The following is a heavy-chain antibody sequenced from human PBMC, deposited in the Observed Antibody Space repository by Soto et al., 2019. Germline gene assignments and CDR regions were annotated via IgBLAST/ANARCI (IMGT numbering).Heavy chain of an antibody. Sequence: GGSLRLSCAASGFTFSSYAMHWVRQAPGKGLEWVAVISYDGSNKYYADSVKGRFTISRDNSKNTLYLQMNSLRAEDTAVYYCARDRFTSRQQLTVFDYWGQGTLVTVSS. CDR3: ARDRFTSRQQLTVFDY. D-gene: IGHD6-13*01. CDR2: ISYDGSNK. J-gene: IGHJ4*02. V-gene: IGHV3-30-3*01. CDR1: GFTFSSYA.